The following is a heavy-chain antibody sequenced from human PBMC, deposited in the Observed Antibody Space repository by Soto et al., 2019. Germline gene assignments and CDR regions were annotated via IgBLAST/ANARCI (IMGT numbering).Heavy chain of an antibody. V-gene: IGHV4-4*07. D-gene: IGHD2-15*01. CDR3: AGISEDIYYRMDV. J-gene: IGHJ6*02. CDR2: IYSRGST. CDR1: GGSMSGYY. Sequence: PSETLSLTWSVSGGSMSGYYWNWIRQPAGRGLEWIGRIYSRGSTMYNPSLKSRVTMLIDTSNNQFSLSLNSVTAADTAVYYCAGISEDIYYRMDVRSQGTTVTVSS.